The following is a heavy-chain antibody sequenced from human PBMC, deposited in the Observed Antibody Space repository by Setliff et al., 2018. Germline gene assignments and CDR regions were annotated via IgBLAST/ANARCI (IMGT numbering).Heavy chain of an antibody. CDR2: FHTGGST. Sequence: SETLSLTCTVSGDSISSGSYYWTWIRQPAGKGLEWIGHFHTGGSTNYNPSLKSRVTISVDTSKNQFSLKLSSVTAADTAVYFCATGDFYYYMVVWGKGTTVTVSS. CDR1: GDSISSGSYY. V-gene: IGHV4-61*09. J-gene: IGHJ6*03. CDR3: ATGDFYYYMVV.